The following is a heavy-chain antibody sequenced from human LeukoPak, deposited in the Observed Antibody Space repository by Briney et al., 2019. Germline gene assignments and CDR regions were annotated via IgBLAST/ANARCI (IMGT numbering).Heavy chain of an antibody. V-gene: IGHV4-59*01. J-gene: IGHJ6*02. CDR3: ARGVMGAYYYYYGMDV. CDR1: GDSISGNY. D-gene: IGHD1-26*01. CDR2: IYYSGST. Sequence: SETLSLTCTVSGDSISGNYWTWIRQPPGKGLEWIGYIYYSGSTNYNASLKSRVTISVDTSKNQFSLKLSSVTAADTAVYYCARGVMGAYYYYYGMDVWGQGTTVTVSS.